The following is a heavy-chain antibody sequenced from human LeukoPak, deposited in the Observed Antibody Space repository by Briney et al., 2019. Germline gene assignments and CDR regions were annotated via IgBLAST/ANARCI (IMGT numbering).Heavy chain of an antibody. D-gene: IGHD1-26*01. Sequence: GGSLRLSCAASGFTVSSNYINWVRQAPGKGLEWVAFIRYDGGNKYYTDSVKGRFTISRDNSKNTLYLQMDSLRAEDTAVYYCAKDQGGAGTNSDYWGQGTLVTVSS. J-gene: IGHJ4*02. CDR1: GFTVSSNY. CDR3: AKDQGGAGTNSDY. V-gene: IGHV3-30*02. CDR2: IRYDGGNK.